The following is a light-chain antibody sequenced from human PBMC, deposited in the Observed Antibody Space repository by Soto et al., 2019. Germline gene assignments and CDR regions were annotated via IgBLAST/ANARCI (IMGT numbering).Light chain of an antibody. J-gene: IGKJ3*01. V-gene: IGKV1-39*01. CDR2: AAS. CDR3: QQSYSTPLFT. CDR1: QSISSY. Sequence: DIQMTQSPSSLSASVGDRVTITCRASQSISSYLNWYQQKPGKAPKLLIYAASSLQSGVPSRFSGSGSGTDFTLTISSLQPEDFATYYCQQSYSTPLFTFGPGTKVDF.